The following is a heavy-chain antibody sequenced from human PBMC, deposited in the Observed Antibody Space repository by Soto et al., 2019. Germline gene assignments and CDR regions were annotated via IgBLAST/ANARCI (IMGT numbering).Heavy chain of an antibody. CDR2: IIPIFGTA. V-gene: IGHV1-69*13. D-gene: IGHD3-16*01. J-gene: IGHJ6*03. CDR3: CPAKTGPPNHYPVWAF. CDR1: GGTFSSYA. Sequence: SVKVSCKGSGGTFSSYASNWVRQAPGQGLEWMGGIIPIFGTADYAQKFQGRVTITADESTSTAYMELSSLRSEDTAVYFFCPAKTGPPNHYPVWAFWGKGTTVPVS.